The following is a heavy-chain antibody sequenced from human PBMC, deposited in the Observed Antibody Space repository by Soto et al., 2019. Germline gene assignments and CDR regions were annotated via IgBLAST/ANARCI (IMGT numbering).Heavy chain of an antibody. CDR3: ARAPDTYYYGSGSSFDY. CDR1: GGSISSGDYY. V-gene: IGHV4-30-4*01. CDR2: IYYSGST. Sequence: TLSLTCTVSGGSISSGDYYWSWIRQPPGKGLEWIGYIYYSGSTYYNPSLKSRVTISVDTSKNQFSLKLSSVTAADTAVYYCARAPDTYYYGSGSSFDYWGQGTLVTVSS. D-gene: IGHD3-10*01. J-gene: IGHJ4*02.